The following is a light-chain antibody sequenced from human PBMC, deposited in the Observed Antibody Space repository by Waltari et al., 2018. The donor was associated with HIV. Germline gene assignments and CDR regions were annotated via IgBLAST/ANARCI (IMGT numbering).Light chain of an antibody. Sequence: QSVLTQPHSASGTPGQGVTISCSGSTSNIGQNTVNWYQQFPGTAPKLLIYSNDQRPSGVPDRFSGSKSGTSASLAISGLQSEDDTDYYCAAWDDSLNGVVFGGGTTLTVL. V-gene: IGLV1-44*01. CDR3: AAWDDSLNGVV. CDR2: SND. CDR1: TSNIGQNT. J-gene: IGLJ2*01.